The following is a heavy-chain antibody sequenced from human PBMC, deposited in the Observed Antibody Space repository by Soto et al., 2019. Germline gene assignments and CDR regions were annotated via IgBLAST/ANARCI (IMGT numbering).Heavy chain of an antibody. CDR2: IYPGDSDT. D-gene: IGHD3-3*01. J-gene: IGHJ5*02. Sequence: GESLKISCNGSGYSFTSYWIGWVRQMPGKGLEWMGIIYPGDSDTRYSPSFQGQVTISADKSINTAYLQWSSLKASDTAMYYCARQLEWLSTPFDPWGQGTLVTVSS. CDR1: GYSFTSYW. CDR3: ARQLEWLSTPFDP. V-gene: IGHV5-51*01.